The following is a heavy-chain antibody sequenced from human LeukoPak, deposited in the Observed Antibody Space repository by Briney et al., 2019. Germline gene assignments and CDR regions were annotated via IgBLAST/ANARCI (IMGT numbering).Heavy chain of an antibody. CDR3: ARGRIVVVTAIHNWFDP. Sequence: ASVKVSCKASGGTFSSYAISWVRQAPGQGLEWMGGIIPIFGTANYAQKFQGRVTITRDTSASTAYMELSSLRSEDTAVYYCARGRIVVVTAIHNWFDPWGQGTLVTVSS. J-gene: IGHJ5*02. CDR1: GGTFSSYA. V-gene: IGHV1-69*05. D-gene: IGHD2-21*02. CDR2: IIPIFGTA.